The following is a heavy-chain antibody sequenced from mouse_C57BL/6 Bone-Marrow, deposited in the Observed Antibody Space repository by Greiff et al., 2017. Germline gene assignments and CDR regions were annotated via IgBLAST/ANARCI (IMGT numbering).Heavy chain of an antibody. CDR2: ISDGGSYT. J-gene: IGHJ2*01. Sequence: EVKVEESGGGLVKPGGSLKLSCAASGFTFSSYAMSWVRQTPEKRLECVATISDGGSYTYYPDNVKGRFTISRDNAKNNLYLQMSHLKSEDTALYYCARDPFFFDYWGQGTTLTVSS. CDR3: ARDPFFFDY. CDR1: GFTFSSYA. V-gene: IGHV5-4*01.